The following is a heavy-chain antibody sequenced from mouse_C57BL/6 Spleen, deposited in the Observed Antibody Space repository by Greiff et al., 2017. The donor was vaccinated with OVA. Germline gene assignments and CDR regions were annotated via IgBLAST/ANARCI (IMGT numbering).Heavy chain of an antibody. J-gene: IGHJ2*01. D-gene: IGHD1-1*01. Sequence: QVQLQQPGAELVKPGASVKMSCKASGYTFTSYWITWVKQRPGQGLEWIGDIYPGSGSTNYNEKFKSKATLTVDTSSSTAYMQLSSLTSEDSAVYYSARDGSSFYYFDYWGQGTTLTVSS. V-gene: IGHV1-55*01. CDR2: IYPGSGST. CDR1: GYTFTSYW. CDR3: ARDGSSFYYFDY.